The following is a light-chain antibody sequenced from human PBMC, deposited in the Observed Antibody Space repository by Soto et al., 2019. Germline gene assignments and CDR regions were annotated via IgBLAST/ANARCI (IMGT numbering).Light chain of an antibody. V-gene: IGKV1-5*03. Sequence: DIRMTQSPSSLSASVGDRVTIACRASQSISDWLAWYQQNPGQAATFLIYRASNLESGVPSRFSGSRSGTEFSLTITSLQPDDFAAYYWQQYYTYPTTFGQGTKVEIK. CDR3: QQYYTYPTT. CDR1: QSISDW. CDR2: RAS. J-gene: IGKJ1*01.